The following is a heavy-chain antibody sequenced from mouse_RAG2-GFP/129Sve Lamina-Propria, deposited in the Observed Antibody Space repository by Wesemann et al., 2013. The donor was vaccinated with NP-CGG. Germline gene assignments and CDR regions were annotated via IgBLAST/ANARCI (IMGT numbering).Heavy chain of an antibody. D-gene: IGHD1-1*01. CDR3: AKEGDYYYGSSYYFDY. Sequence: QVQLKQSGPGLVQPSQSLSITCTVSGFSLTSYGVHWVRQSPGKGLEWLGVIWRGGSTDYNAAFMSRLSITKDNSKSQVFFKMNSLQADDTAIYYCAKEGDYYYGSSYYFDYWGQGTTLTVSS. CDR2: IWRGGST. J-gene: IGHJ2*01. V-gene: IGHV2-5*01. CDR1: GFSLTSYG.